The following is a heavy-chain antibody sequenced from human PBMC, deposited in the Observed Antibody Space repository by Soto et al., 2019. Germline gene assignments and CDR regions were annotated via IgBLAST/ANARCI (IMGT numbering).Heavy chain of an antibody. J-gene: IGHJ4*02. CDR2: ISGTGDSS. CDR3: ATEMGATQGPFDN. Sequence: EVQLLESGGGLVQPGGSLRLSCAASGFTFGSYAMSWVRQAPGKGLEWVSLISGTGDSSEYANSVKGRFTISRDYSENTVYLQMNSLRVEDTAVYYCATEMGATQGPFDNWGQGTLVTVSS. V-gene: IGHV3-23*01. D-gene: IGHD1-26*01. CDR1: GFTFGSYA.